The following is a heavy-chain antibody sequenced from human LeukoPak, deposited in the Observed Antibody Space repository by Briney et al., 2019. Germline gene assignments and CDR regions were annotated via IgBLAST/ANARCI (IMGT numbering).Heavy chain of an antibody. D-gene: IGHD5-24*01. CDR2: ISYDGSNK. CDR1: GFTFSSYA. Sequence: PGRSLRLSCAASGFTFSSYAMHWVRQAPGKGLEWVAVISYDGSNKYYADSVKGRFTISRDNSKNTLYLQMNSLRAEDTAVYYCARVGEADSYKLNDYWGQGTLVTVSS. V-gene: IGHV3-30*01. CDR3: ARVGEADSYKLNDY. J-gene: IGHJ4*02.